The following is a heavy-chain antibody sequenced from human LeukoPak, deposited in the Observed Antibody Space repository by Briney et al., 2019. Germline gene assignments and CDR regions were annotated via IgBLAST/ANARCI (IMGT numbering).Heavy chain of an antibody. V-gene: IGHV3-23*01. D-gene: IGHD2/OR15-2a*01. CDR3: AREGPRGNSQFDY. CDR2: FSGSSSSI. J-gene: IGHJ4*02. Sequence: PGGSLRLSCAASGFTFSNYAMNWVRQAPGKGLEWVSAFSGSSSSIYYADSVKGRFTISRDNSKNTLYLQMNSLRAEDTAIYYCAREGPRGNSQFDYWGQGTLVTVSS. CDR1: GFTFSNYA.